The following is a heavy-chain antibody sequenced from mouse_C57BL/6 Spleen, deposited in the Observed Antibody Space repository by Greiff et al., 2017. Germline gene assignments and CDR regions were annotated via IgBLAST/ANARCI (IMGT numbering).Heavy chain of an antibody. CDR2: IDPANGKT. D-gene: IGHD1-1*01. J-gene: IGHJ2*01. CDR3: AGFTTVVAYDY. V-gene: IGHV14-3*01. CDR1: GFNFKNSY. Sequence: EVQLQQSVAELVRPGASVKMSCTASGFNFKNSYMHWVKQRPEQGLEWIGRIDPANGKTKYAPKFQGKATITADTSSNTAYLQLSSLTSEDTAIYYCAGFTTVVAYDYWGQVTTLTVAS.